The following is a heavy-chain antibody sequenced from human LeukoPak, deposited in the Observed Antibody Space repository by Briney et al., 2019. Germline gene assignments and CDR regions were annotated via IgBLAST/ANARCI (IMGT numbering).Heavy chain of an antibody. V-gene: IGHV3-21*05. Sequence: PGGSLSLSCAASGFTFSGYSMTWVRQAPGKGLEWVSYISAGSDYIYYADSVKGRFTISGDNAKNSLSLQMNSLRAEDTAVYYCARWGLGPSFDYWGQGTLVTVSS. CDR1: GFTFSGYS. D-gene: IGHD1-26*01. CDR2: ISAGSDYI. CDR3: ARWGLGPSFDY. J-gene: IGHJ4*02.